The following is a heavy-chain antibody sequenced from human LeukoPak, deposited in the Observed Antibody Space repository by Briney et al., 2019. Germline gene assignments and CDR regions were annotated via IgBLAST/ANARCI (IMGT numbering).Heavy chain of an antibody. CDR2: INPSGGST. D-gene: IGHD1-14*01. V-gene: IGHV1-46*01. Sequence: ASVKVSCKASGYTFTGYYMHWVRQAPGQGLEWMGIINPSGGSTGYAQKFQGRVTMTRSTSISTAYMELSSLRSEDTAVYYCARGETDFDYWGQGTLVTVSS. CDR3: ARGETDFDY. CDR1: GYTFTGYY. J-gene: IGHJ4*02.